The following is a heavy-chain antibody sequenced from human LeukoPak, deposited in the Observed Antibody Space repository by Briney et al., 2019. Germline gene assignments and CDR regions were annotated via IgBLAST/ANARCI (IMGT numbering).Heavy chain of an antibody. D-gene: IGHD3-22*01. J-gene: IGHJ4*02. CDR1: GFTFSSYG. CDR3: AKERTRTMTPITDY. Sequence: GGSLRLSCAASGFTFSSYGMHRVRQAPGKGLEWVAVIWYDGSNKYYADSVKGRFTISRDNSKNTLYLQMNSLRAEDTAVYYCAKERTRTMTPITDYWGQGTLVTVSS. V-gene: IGHV3-33*06. CDR2: IWYDGSNK.